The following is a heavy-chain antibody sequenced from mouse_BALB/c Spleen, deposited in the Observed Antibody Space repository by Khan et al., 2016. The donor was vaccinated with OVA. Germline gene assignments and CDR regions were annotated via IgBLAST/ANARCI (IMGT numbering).Heavy chain of an antibody. CDR2: FNPSSGYT. CDR1: GYTFSNYW. CDR3: ARDRIDY. Sequence: QIQLQQSGAALAKPGASGKLSCKASGYTFSNYWIHWLNQRPGRVWEWIGYFNPSSGYTYYNQTFNNKATLTTDKSSSTAYKQLGSLTSEDSAVYYCARDRIDYWGQGTTLTVSS. V-gene: IGHV1-7*01. J-gene: IGHJ2*01.